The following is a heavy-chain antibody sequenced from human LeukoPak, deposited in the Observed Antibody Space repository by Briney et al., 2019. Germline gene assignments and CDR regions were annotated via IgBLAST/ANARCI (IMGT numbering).Heavy chain of an antibody. CDR3: AIDILGYCSGGSFSD. D-gene: IGHD2-15*01. J-gene: IGHJ4*02. V-gene: IGHV1-69*04. Sequence: SVTVSCKSSRGTFSSYAISWVRQAPGQGREWMGRNIPILGVANYAQKFQGRVTITADKSTGTAYMELSSLRSEDTAVYYCAIDILGYCSGGSFSDWGQGTLVSVSS. CDR2: NIPILGVA. CDR1: RGTFSSYA.